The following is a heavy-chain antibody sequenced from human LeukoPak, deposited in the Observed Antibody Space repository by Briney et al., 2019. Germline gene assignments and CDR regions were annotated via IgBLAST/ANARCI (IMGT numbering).Heavy chain of an antibody. D-gene: IGHD3-22*01. CDR2: ITGSGGST. CDR1: GFTFSSYA. CDR3: ARGSYYDSSGYYSHHYY. V-gene: IGHV3-23*01. Sequence: QPGGSLRLSCAASGFTFSSYAMSWVRQAPGKRLEWVSVITGSGGSTYYADSVKGRFTISRDNAKNSLYLQMNSLRAEDTAVYYCARGSYYDSSGYYSHHYYWGQGTLVTVSS. J-gene: IGHJ4*02.